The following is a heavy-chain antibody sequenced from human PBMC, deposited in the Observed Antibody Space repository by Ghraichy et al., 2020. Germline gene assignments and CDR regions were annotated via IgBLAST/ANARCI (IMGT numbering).Heavy chain of an antibody. CDR2: IAHFGTT. Sequence: SETLSLTCAVYNGSFSGYFWTWLRQPPGKGLEWIGEIAHFGTTNYNPSLQSRVPLSLHMSEHQISLKLSSVTAADTAVYYCARGRSILGVVNSYFYGLDVWGRGTTVTVSS. D-gene: IGHD3-3*01. V-gene: IGHV4-34*01. J-gene: IGHJ6*02. CDR1: NGSFSGYF. CDR3: ARGRSILGVVNSYFYGLDV.